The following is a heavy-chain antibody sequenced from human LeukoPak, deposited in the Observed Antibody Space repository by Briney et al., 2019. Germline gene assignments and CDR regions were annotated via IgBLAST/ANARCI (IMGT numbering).Heavy chain of an antibody. Sequence: SETLSLTCTVSAVSISSSSYYWAWIRQPPGKGLEWIGSIHYNVITYYNPSLMGRVTISIDTSQNQFSLKLISVTAADTAVYYCAKGDGFNSNYFDPWGPGTLVTVSS. J-gene: IGHJ5*02. CDR1: AVSISSSSYY. D-gene: IGHD5-24*01. CDR3: AKGDGFNSNYFDP. V-gene: IGHV4-39*01. CDR2: IHYNVIT.